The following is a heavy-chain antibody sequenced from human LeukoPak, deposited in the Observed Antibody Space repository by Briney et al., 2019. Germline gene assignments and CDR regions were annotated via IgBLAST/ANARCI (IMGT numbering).Heavy chain of an antibody. V-gene: IGHV3-30*04. CDR1: GSTFSSYA. Sequence: PGGSLRLSCAASGSTFSSYAMHWVRQAPGKGLEWVAVISYDGSNKYYADSVKGRFTISRDNSKNTLYLQVNSLRAEDTAVYYCARDWGSEGYYFDYWGQGTLVTVSS. CDR3: ARDWGSEGYYFDY. D-gene: IGHD3-16*01. J-gene: IGHJ4*02. CDR2: ISYDGSNK.